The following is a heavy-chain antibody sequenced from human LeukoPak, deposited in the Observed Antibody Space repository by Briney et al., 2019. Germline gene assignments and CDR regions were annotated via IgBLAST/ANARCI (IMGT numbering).Heavy chain of an antibody. J-gene: IGHJ4*02. CDR1: GGSFSGYY. D-gene: IGHD3-10*01. Sequence: SETLSLTCAVYGGSFSGYYWSWIRQPPGKGLEWIGELNHSGSTNYNPSLKSRVTISVDTSKNQFSLKLSSVTAADTAVYYCARGPYYYGSGSYYLRYWGQGTLVTVSS. CDR3: ARGPYYYGSGSYYLRY. CDR2: LNHSGST. V-gene: IGHV4-34*01.